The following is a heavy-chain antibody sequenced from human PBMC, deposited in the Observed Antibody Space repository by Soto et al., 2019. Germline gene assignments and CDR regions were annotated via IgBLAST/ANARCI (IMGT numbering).Heavy chain of an antibody. CDR3: ARDGGLYSSSWYGWFDP. Sequence: SETLSLTCTVSGGSISSYYCIWGRHPPFKGLEWIGYIYYSGSTNYNPSLKSRVTISVDTSKNQFSLKLSSVTAADTAVYYCARDGGLYSSSWYGWFDPWGQGTLVTVSS. V-gene: IGHV4-59*01. D-gene: IGHD6-13*01. CDR2: IYYSGST. J-gene: IGHJ5*02. CDR1: GGSISSYY.